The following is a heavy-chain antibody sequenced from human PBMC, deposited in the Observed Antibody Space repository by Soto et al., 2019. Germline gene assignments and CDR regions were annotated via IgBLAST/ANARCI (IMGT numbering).Heavy chain of an antibody. D-gene: IGHD6-6*01. CDR3: ARWGPYISSSEWGV. CDR2: IIPIFGTA. CDR1: GGTFSSYA. J-gene: IGHJ6*02. V-gene: IGHV1-69*13. Sequence: ASVKVSCKASGGTFSSYAISWVRQAPGQGLEWMGGIIPIFGTANYAQKFQGRVTITADESTSTAYMELSSLRSEDTAVYYCARWGPYISSSEWGVWGQVTTVTVSS.